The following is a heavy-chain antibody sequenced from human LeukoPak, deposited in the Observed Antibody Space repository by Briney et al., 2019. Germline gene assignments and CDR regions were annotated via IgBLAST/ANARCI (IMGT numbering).Heavy chain of an antibody. V-gene: IGHV4-34*01. Sequence: XXTCXXYXXSXSSXXXSXIRQPPGKGLEWIGEVNHSGSTNYNPSLKSRVTISVDTSKNQFSLKLGSVTAADTAVYYCARGWGGDTAMVLYRFWGQGTLVTVSS. J-gene: IGHJ4*02. CDR1: XXSXSSXX. D-gene: IGHD5-18*01. CDR2: VNHSGST. CDR3: ARGWGGDTAMVLYRF.